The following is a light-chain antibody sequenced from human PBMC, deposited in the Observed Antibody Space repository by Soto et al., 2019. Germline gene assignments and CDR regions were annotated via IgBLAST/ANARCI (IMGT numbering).Light chain of an antibody. J-gene: IGLJ1*01. Sequence: LTQPPSASGSPGQSVTISCIGTSSDVGGYNYVSWYQQHPGKASKLMIYDVSKRPSGVPDRFSGSKSGNTASLTVSGLQAEDEADYYCSSYAASNNFYVFGTGTKVTVL. CDR1: SSDVGGYNY. CDR3: SSYAASNNFYV. CDR2: DVS. V-gene: IGLV2-8*01.